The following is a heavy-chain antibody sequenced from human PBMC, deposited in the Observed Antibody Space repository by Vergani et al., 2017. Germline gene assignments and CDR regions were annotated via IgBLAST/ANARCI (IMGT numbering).Heavy chain of an antibody. V-gene: IGHV3-23*01. D-gene: IGHD3-9*01. CDR2: ISGSGGST. CDR3: ARGAGFDWTPSNSDY. J-gene: IGHJ4*02. CDR1: GFTFNHYA. Sequence: EVQLLESGGDLVQPGGSLRLSCAASGFTFNHYAMNWVRQAPGKGLEWVSGISGSGGSTYYAGSVKGRFTISRDSSKNTLYLQMNSLSAGDTAVYYCARGAGFDWTPSNSDYWGQGTLVTVSS.